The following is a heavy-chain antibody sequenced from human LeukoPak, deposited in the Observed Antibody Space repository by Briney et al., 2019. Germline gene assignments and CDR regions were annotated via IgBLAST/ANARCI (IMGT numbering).Heavy chain of an antibody. CDR2: ISYDGSNK. Sequence: GGSLRPSCAASGFTFSSYAMHWVRQAPGKGLEWVAVISYDGSNKYYADSVKGRFTISRDNSKNTLYLQMNSLRAEDTAVYYCAKSRSLGYCSSSTGCAHMDVWGKGTTVTVSS. CDR1: GFTFSSYA. V-gene: IGHV3-30-3*02. J-gene: IGHJ6*03. CDR3: AKSRSLGYCSSSTGCAHMDV. D-gene: IGHD2-2*01.